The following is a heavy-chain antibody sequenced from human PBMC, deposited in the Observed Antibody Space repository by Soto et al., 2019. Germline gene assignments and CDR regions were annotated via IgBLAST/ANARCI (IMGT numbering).Heavy chain of an antibody. CDR2: MNPNSGNT. V-gene: IGHV1-8*01. CDR1: GYTFTSYE. J-gene: IGHJ6*03. Sequence: ASVKVSCKASGYTFTSYEIYWARQATGQGLEWMGWMNPNSGNTGYAQKFQGRVTMTRNTSISTAYMELSSLRSEDTAVYYCARVIAAAGTRYYYYYMDVWGKGTTVTVSS. D-gene: IGHD6-13*01. CDR3: ARVIAAAGTRYYYYYMDV.